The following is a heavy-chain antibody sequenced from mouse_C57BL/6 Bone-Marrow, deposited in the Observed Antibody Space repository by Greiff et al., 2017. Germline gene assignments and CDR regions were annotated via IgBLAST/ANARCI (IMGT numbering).Heavy chain of an antibody. V-gene: IGHV1-64*01. Sequence: QVQLQQPGAELVKPGASVKLSCKASGYTFTSYWMHWVKQRPGQGLEWIGMIHPNSGSTNYNEKFKSKATLTVDKASSTAYMQLSSLTSEDSAVYYCARHGGAWFAYWGQGTLVTVSA. CDR3: ARHGGAWFAY. CDR2: IHPNSGST. CDR1: GYTFTSYW. D-gene: IGHD1-1*02. J-gene: IGHJ3*01.